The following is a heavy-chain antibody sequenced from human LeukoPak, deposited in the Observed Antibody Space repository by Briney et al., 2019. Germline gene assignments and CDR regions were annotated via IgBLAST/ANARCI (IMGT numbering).Heavy chain of an antibody. D-gene: IGHD3-10*01. J-gene: IGHJ4*02. CDR2: IKEDGSVI. V-gene: IGHV3-7*01. Sequence: GGSRRLSCFGSGFTFSNYWMTWLRQAPGEGLEWVANIKEDGSVIYYADSVRGRFTISRDNAKNSLYLQMNSLRVEDTAVYYCATGRWYGEFAGSGFDDWGQGTLVTVSS. CDR1: GFTFSNYW. CDR3: ATGRWYGEFAGSGFDD.